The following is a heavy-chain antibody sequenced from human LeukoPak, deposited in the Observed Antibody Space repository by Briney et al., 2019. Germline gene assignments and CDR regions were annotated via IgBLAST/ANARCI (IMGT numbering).Heavy chain of an antibody. D-gene: IGHD7-27*01. CDR2: VNPYNGFT. CDR3: AKQTNWGFQVPDF. J-gene: IGHJ4*02. CDR1: GYSLTNYF. Sequence: ASVKVSCKASGYSLTNYFIFWVRQAPGQGLDWMAYVNPYNGFTKFAQKFQGRVTITRDTSTNTAYMELSSLRSDDTAVYYCAKQTNWGFQVPDFWGQGTLVTVSS. V-gene: IGHV1-2*02.